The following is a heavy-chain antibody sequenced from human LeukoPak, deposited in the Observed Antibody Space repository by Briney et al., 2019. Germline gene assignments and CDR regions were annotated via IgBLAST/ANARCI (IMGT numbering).Heavy chain of an antibody. CDR2: IDHSGST. Sequence: PSETLSLTCAFYSGSFSGYSWSWLRQSPGKGLEWIGEIDHSGSTNYNPSLKSRLTMSLDTSRNQFSLRLTSVTAADTALYHCARDGYTSYFWGQGTLVTVSS. D-gene: IGHD5-24*01. CDR3: ARDGYTSYF. V-gene: IGHV4-34*01. CDR1: SGSFSGYS. J-gene: IGHJ4*02.